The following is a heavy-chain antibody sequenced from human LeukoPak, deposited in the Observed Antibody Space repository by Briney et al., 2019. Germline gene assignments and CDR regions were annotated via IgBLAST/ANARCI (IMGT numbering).Heavy chain of an antibody. D-gene: IGHD3-22*01. J-gene: IGHJ4*02. V-gene: IGHV3-23*01. Sequence: GGSLRLSCAASGFTFSDFSMSWVRQVPGKGLGWVSAITDSGGRTYYAESVRGRFTISRDNSKNTLYLQMNSLRAEDTAVYYCARKQIYYDSSGYYYFDYWGQGTLVTVSS. CDR3: ARKQIYYDSSGYYYFDY. CDR1: GFTFSDFS. CDR2: ITDSGGRT.